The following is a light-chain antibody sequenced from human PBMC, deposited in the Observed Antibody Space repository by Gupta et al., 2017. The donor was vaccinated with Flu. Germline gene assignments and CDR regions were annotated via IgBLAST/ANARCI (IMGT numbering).Light chain of an antibody. CDR2: VNSDGSH. J-gene: IGLJ3*02. V-gene: IGLV4-69*01. CDR1: SGHSSYA. CDR3: QTWGTGLLV. Sequence: LVLPPSPSVSASLGASVKVTCTLTSGHSSYAIAWHQQQPEKGPRYLMKVNSDGSHSKGDGVPDRFSGSSSGTERYLTISSLQSEDEADYYCQTWGTGLLVFGGGTKVTVL.